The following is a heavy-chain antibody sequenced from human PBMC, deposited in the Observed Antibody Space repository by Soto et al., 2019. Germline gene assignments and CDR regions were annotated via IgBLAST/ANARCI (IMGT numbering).Heavy chain of an antibody. D-gene: IGHD2-2*01. CDR2: VSWNSGTV. CDR1: GFSFDEYA. J-gene: IGHJ6*03. CDR3: AKGFCSSAKCYTYSYMDV. Sequence: DVQLVESGGTLVQPGRSLRLSCAASGFSFDEYAMHWVRQVPGKGLEWVSGVSWNSGTVGYGDSVKGRFTISRDNDKNSLYLQMNSLRAEDTAMYYCAKGFCSSAKCYTYSYMDVWGKGTAVTVSS. V-gene: IGHV3-9*01.